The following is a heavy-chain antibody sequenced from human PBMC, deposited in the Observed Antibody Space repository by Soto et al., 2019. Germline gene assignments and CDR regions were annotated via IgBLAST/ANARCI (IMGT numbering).Heavy chain of an antibody. V-gene: IGHV3-23*01. CDR3: APGWDMATFWTD. CDR1: GFSFASYA. J-gene: IGHJ4*02. CDR2: ISGHDTT. D-gene: IGHD3-3*01. Sequence: EVQLLESGGDLVQPGGSLRLYCVASGFSFASYAMSWVRQAPGKGLDWVSTISGHDTTQYADSVKGRFTISRDKSKNTLFLQMNILRVEDTAIYFCAPGWDMATFWTDWGQGTLVTVSS.